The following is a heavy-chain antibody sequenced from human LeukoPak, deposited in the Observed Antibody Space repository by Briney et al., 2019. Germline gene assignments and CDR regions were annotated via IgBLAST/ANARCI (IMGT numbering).Heavy chain of an antibody. CDR3: ARSYYYDSSGYYSDVDFDI. CDR1: GFTFSSYS. Sequence: GGSLRLSCAASGFTFSSYSMNWVRQAPGKGLEWVSSISSSSSYIYYADSVKGRFTISRDNAMNSLYLQMNSLRAEDTAVYYCARSYYYDSSGYYSDVDFDIWGQGTMVTVSS. V-gene: IGHV3-21*01. CDR2: ISSSSSYI. D-gene: IGHD3-22*01. J-gene: IGHJ3*02.